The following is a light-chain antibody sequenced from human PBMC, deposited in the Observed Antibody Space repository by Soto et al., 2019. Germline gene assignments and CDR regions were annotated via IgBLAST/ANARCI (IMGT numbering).Light chain of an antibody. J-gene: IGKJ5*01. CDR2: GAS. V-gene: IGKV3D-15*01. CDR3: QHRMNWPLT. CDR1: QGVRSN. Sequence: EIVMTQSPATLSVSPGERATLSCRASQGVRSNLAWYQQKPGQPPRLVISGASTRAPGIPARFSGFGSGTDFTLTISSLQSEDFAVYYCQHRMNWPLTFGQGTRLEIK.